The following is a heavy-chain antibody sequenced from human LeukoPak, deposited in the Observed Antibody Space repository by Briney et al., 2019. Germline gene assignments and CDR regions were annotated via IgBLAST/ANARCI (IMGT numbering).Heavy chain of an antibody. J-gene: IGHJ4*02. CDR2: INPNSGGT. Sequence: ASVKVSCKASGYTFTGYYMHWVRQAPGQGLEWMGWINPNSGGTNYAQKFQGRVTMTRDTSISTAYMELSRLRSDDTAVYYCAREGRDDEYSYGPRFDYWGQGTLVTVSS. V-gene: IGHV1-2*02. D-gene: IGHD5-18*01. CDR1: GYTFTGYY. CDR3: AREGRDDEYSYGPRFDY.